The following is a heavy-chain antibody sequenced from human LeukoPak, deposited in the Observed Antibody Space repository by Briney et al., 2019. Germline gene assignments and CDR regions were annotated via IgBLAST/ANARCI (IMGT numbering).Heavy chain of an antibody. J-gene: IGHJ4*02. CDR1: GGSISSYY. CDR3: AGHHPRDTVDF. CDR2: ISDIGSI. Sequence: SETLSLTCTVSGGSISSYYWSWIRQPPGKGLEWIAYISDIGSINYNPSLKSRVTISLETSKNQFSLKLSSVTAADTAVYYCAGHHPRDTVDFWGQGTLVTVSS. D-gene: IGHD2-21*01. V-gene: IGHV4-59*08.